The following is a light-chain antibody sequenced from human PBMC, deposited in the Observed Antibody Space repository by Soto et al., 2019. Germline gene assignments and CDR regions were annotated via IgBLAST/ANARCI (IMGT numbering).Light chain of an antibody. CDR3: SSYKSSSNQVV. J-gene: IGLJ2*01. CDR2: EVS. Sequence: QSALTQPASASGSPGQSITISCTGTSSDVGGYNYVSWYQQHPGKAPKLMIYEVSKRPSGVSNRFSGSKSGNTASLTISGLQPADEADDYCSSYKSSSNQVVFGGGTKLTVL. CDR1: SSDVGGYNY. V-gene: IGLV2-14*01.